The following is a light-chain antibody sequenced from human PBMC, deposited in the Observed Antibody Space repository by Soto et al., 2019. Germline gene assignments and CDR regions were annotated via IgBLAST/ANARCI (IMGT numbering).Light chain of an antibody. Sequence: LIQPPSVSGSPGQSVTISCTGTSSDVGAYDYVSWYQHHPGKAPKLIIYEVTNRPSGVSNRFSGSKSGNTASLTISGLQAEDEADYYCNSYTRSTKYVFGTGTKVTVL. V-gene: IGLV2-14*01. J-gene: IGLJ1*01. CDR2: EVT. CDR3: NSYTRSTKYV. CDR1: SSDVGAYDY.